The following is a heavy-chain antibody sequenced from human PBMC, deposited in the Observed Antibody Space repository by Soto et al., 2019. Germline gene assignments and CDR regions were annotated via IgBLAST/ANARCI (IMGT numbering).Heavy chain of an antibody. CDR1: GYTFTSYY. Sequence: GASVKVSCKASGYTFTSYYMHWVRQAPGQGLEWMGIINPSGGSTSYAQKFQGRVTMTRDTSTSTVYMELSSLRSEDTAVYYCALTYYDFWSGPPPIYYYYGMDVWGQATTVTVSS. CDR3: ALTYYDFWSGPPPIYYYYGMDV. D-gene: IGHD3-3*01. V-gene: IGHV1-46*01. CDR2: INPSGGST. J-gene: IGHJ6*02.